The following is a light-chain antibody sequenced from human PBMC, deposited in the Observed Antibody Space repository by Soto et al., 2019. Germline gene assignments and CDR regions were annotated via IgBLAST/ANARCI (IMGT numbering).Light chain of an antibody. CDR3: QVWDTSLGDAGV. J-gene: IGLJ3*02. CDR1: RVNRQG. Sequence: SYELTQPPSVSVAPGQTAPITCGGDRVNRQGVHWYQQKTGQAPVPVVFDNTDRPSGIPERFSGSRSGNTATLTISRVEDGDEADYYCQVWDTSLGDAGVFGGGTQLTVL. V-gene: IGLV3-21*02. CDR2: DNT.